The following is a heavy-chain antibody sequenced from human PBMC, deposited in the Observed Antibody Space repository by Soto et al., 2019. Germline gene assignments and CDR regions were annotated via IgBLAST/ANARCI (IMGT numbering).Heavy chain of an antibody. J-gene: IGHJ4*02. CDR2: ISGSGGST. CDR3: AKDYDFWSGYPILYYFDY. V-gene: IGHV3-23*01. CDR1: GFTFSSYA. Sequence: GGSLRLSCAASGFTFSSYAMSWVRQAPGKGLEWVSAISGSGGSTYYADSVKGRFTISRDNSKNTLYLQMNSLRAEDTAVYYCAKDYDFWSGYPILYYFDYWGQGTLVTVSS. D-gene: IGHD3-3*01.